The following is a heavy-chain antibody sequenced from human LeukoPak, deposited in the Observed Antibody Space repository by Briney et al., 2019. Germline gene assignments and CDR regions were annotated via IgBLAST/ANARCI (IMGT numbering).Heavy chain of an antibody. V-gene: IGHV4-59*01. Sequence: SETLSLTCTVSGGPISTYYWSWIRQPPGKGLEWIAYIYYTGSTNYNPSLKSRVTISVDTSKNQFSLKLSSVTAADTAVYYCARDRGDGYDYFWDYWGQGTLVTVSS. CDR2: IYYTGST. J-gene: IGHJ4*02. D-gene: IGHD5-12*01. CDR1: GGPISTYY. CDR3: ARDRGDGYDYFWDY.